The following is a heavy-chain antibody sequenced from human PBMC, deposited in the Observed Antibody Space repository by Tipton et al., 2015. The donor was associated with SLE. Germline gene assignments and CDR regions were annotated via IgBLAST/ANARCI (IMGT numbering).Heavy chain of an antibody. CDR2: FYHRGTT. J-gene: IGHJ4*02. V-gene: IGHV4-38-2*01. D-gene: IGHD1-26*01. CDR3: ASRGRWEQPEDY. Sequence: TLSLTCSVSGHSISSGFYWGWIRQSPGKGLEWIGNFYHRGTTYYNPSLKSRVTISGDTSKNQVSLRLSSVTAADTAVYYCASRGRWEQPEDYWGQGTLVTVSS. CDR1: GHSISSGFY.